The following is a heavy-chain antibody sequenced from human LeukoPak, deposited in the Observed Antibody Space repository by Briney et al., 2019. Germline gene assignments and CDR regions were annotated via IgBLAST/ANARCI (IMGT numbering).Heavy chain of an antibody. V-gene: IGHV3-66*02. CDR1: GFTVSSSY. J-gene: IGHJ4*02. CDR3: ARDAGYSSSLFLDY. D-gene: IGHD6-6*01. CDR2: IYSGGST. Sequence: GGSLRLSCAASGFTVSSSYMSWVRQAPGKGLEWVSVIYSGGSTYYADSVKGRFTISRDNSKNTLYLQMNSLRAEDTAVYYCARDAGYSSSLFLDYWGQGTLVTVSS.